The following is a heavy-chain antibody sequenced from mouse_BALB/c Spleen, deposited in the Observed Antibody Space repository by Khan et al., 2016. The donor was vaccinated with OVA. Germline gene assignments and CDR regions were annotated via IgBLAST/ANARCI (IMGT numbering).Heavy chain of an antibody. CDR1: GYTFSSYW. CDR3: ARDRIDY. Sequence: QIQLVQSGAEQAKPGASVKMSCKTSGYTFSSYWMYWVKQRPGQGLEWIGYINPTSGYTEYNEKFKDKATLSADKSSSTAYMQLTSLTSEDSAVYYCARDRIDYWGQGTTLTVSS. CDR2: INPTSGYT. V-gene: IGHV1-7*01. J-gene: IGHJ2*01.